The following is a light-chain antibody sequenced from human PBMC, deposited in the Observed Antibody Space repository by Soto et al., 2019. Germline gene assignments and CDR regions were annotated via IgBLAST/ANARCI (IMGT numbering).Light chain of an antibody. V-gene: IGKV1-9*01. J-gene: IGKJ1*01. CDR1: QALSNY. CDR3: QQYNDYSTWT. Sequence: DIQLTQSPSVLSASVGDTVTITCRASQALSNYLAWYQQKPGKAPDLLIYSASTLQSGVPSRFSGSGSETEFTLTISSLQPDDFATYYCQQYNDYSTWTFGQGTKVDIK. CDR2: SAS.